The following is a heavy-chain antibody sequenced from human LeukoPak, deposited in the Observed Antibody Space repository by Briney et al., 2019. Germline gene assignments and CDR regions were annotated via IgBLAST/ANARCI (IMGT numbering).Heavy chain of an antibody. D-gene: IGHD2-2*02. J-gene: IGHJ3*02. Sequence: KPSETLSLTCTVSGGSISSYYWIWIRQPAGKGLEWIGRIYTSGSTNYNPSLKSRVTMSVDTSKNQFSLKLSSVTAADTAVYYCARGCSSTSCYTFGSSSDAFDIWGQGTMVTVSS. CDR1: GGSISSYY. CDR2: IYTSGST. V-gene: IGHV4-4*07. CDR3: ARGCSSTSCYTFGSSSDAFDI.